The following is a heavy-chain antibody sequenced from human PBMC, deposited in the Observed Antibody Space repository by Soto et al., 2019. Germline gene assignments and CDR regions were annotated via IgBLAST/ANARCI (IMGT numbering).Heavy chain of an antibody. Sequence: EVQLVESGGGLVKPGGSLRLSCAASGFTFSSYSMNWVRQAPGKGLEWVSSISSSSSYIYYADSVKGRFTISRDNAKNSLYLQMNSLRAADTAVYYCARDGDVVVVAATLDFWGQGTLVTVSS. D-gene: IGHD2-15*01. J-gene: IGHJ4*02. V-gene: IGHV3-21*01. CDR1: GFTFSSYS. CDR2: ISSSSSYI. CDR3: ARDGDVVVVAATLDF.